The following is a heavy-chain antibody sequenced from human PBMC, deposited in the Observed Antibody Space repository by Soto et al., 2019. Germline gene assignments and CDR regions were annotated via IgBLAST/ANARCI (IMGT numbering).Heavy chain of an antibody. CDR1: GFTFSNAW. J-gene: IGHJ4*02. Sequence: TGGSLRLSCAASGFTFSNAWMNWVRQAPGKGLEWVGRIKSKTDGGATDYAAPVKGRFTISRDDSKNTLYLQMNSLKTEDTAVYYCTTDHRPGFWTGYNFDYWGQGALVTVSS. D-gene: IGHD3-3*01. CDR3: TTDHRPGFWTGYNFDY. CDR2: IKSKTDGGAT. V-gene: IGHV3-15*07.